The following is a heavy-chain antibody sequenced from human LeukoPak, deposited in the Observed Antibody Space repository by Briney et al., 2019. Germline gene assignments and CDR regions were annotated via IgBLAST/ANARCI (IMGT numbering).Heavy chain of an antibody. CDR3: AGQQWLDEDVVN. Sequence: SETLSLTCTVSGGSISSYYWSWIRQPAGKGLEWIGRIYTSGSTNYNPSLKSRVTISVDTSKNQFSLKLSSVTAADTAVYYCAGQQWLDEDVVNWGQGTLVTVSS. J-gene: IGHJ4*02. D-gene: IGHD6-19*01. CDR2: IYTSGST. CDR1: GGSISSYY. V-gene: IGHV4-4*07.